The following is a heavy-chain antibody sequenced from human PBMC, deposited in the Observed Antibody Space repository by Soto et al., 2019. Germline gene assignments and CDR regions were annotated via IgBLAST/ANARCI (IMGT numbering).Heavy chain of an antibody. CDR2: IIPIFGTA. J-gene: IGHJ5*02. CDR3: ARDRGGIDYGYPAS. Sequence: QVQLVQSGAEVKKPGSSVKVSCKASGGTFSSYAISWVRQAPGQGLEWMGGIIPIFGTANYAQKFQGRVTITADESTSTAYMELRSLRSEDTAVYYCARDRGGIDYGYPASWGQGTLVTVSS. CDR1: GGTFSSYA. D-gene: IGHD4-17*01. V-gene: IGHV1-69*12.